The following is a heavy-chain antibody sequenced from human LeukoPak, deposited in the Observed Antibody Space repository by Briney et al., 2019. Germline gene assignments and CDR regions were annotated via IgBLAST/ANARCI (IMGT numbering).Heavy chain of an antibody. V-gene: IGHV1-18*01. D-gene: IGHD3-3*01. CDR1: GYTFTSYD. J-gene: IGHJ4*02. CDR2: ISAYNWNT. Sequence: ASVKVSCKASGYTFTSYDINCGRQAPGPGLEWMGWISAYNWNTNYAQKLQGRVTMTTDTSTSTVYMELSSLRSDDTAVYYCARTPDFWSGYSQGYWGQGTLVTVSS. CDR3: ARTPDFWSGYSQGY.